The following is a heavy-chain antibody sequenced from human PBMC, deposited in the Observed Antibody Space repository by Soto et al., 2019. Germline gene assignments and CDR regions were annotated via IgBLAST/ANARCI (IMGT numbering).Heavy chain of an antibody. CDR1: GFSLTTSAVA. CDR2: VYGSDDK. Sequence: QITLQESGPTLVKPTQTLTLTCTFSGFSLTTSAVAVGWIRQPPGKALEWLAIVYGSDDKFYSPSLKSRLTITKDNSKNQVVLTLTDMDPVDTGTYSWVRRYDPYYFDYWGQGTLVTVSS. D-gene: IGHD1-1*01. J-gene: IGHJ4*02. CDR3: VRRYDPYYFDY. V-gene: IGHV2-5*04.